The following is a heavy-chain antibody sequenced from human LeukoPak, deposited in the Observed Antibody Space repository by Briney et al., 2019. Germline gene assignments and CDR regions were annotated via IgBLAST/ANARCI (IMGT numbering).Heavy chain of an antibody. CDR2: IRYDGSNK. CDR1: GFTFSSYG. Sequence: GGSLRLSCAASGFTFSSYGMHWVRQAPGKGLEWVAFIRYDGSNKYYADSVKGRFTISRDNAKNSLYLQMNSLRAEDTAVYYCARDGGEYFQHWGQGTLVTVSS. CDR3: ARDGGEYFQH. J-gene: IGHJ1*01. V-gene: IGHV3-30*02.